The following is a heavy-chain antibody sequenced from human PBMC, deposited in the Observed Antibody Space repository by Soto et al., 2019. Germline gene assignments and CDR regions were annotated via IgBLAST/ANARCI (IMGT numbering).Heavy chain of an antibody. J-gene: IGHJ4*02. CDR3: VRDCLSCVYGYSDF. CDR2: ANQDGSEK. CDR1: GFAFSSFW. Sequence: EVQLVESGGGLVQPGGSLRLSCAASGFAFSSFWMSWVRQAPGKGLEWVANANQDGSEKYYVASVKGRFTISRDNAKNSLYLQMNSLRVEDTAVYYCVRDCLSCVYGYSDFWGQGALVTVSS. D-gene: IGHD5-12*01. V-gene: IGHV3-7*01.